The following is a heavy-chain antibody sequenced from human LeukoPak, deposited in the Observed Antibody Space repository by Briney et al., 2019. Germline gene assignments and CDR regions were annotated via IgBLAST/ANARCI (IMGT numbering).Heavy chain of an antibody. CDR3: ARDATGFDY. CDR1: AFTFSNYW. Sequence: GGSLRLSCAASAFTFSNYWMSWVRQAPGKGLEWVANIKEDGSEINYVDSVKGRFTISRDNAKNSLYLQMNSLRVDDTAVYYCARDATGFDYWGQGTLVTVSS. V-gene: IGHV3-7*01. CDR2: IKEDGSEI. J-gene: IGHJ4*02. D-gene: IGHD3-10*01.